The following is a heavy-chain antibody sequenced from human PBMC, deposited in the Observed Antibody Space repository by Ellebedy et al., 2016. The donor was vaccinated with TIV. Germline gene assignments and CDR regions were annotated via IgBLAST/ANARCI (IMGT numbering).Heavy chain of an antibody. J-gene: IGHJ4*02. CDR1: GDSISSYY. Sequence: MPSETLSLTCTVSGDSISSYYWSWIRQPPGKGLEWIGFIYYSGSTNYNPSLKSRVTISVDTSKNQFFLELSSVTAADTAVYYCARGGASSKYFDYWGQGTLVTVSS. CDR3: ARGGASSKYFDY. V-gene: IGHV4-59*01. CDR2: IYYSGST.